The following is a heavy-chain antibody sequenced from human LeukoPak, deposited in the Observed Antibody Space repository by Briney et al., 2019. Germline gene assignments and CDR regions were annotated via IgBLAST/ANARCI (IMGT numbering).Heavy chain of an antibody. CDR1: GFTFNTYG. CDR2: ISRTSNYI. J-gene: IGHJ4*02. V-gene: IGHV3-21*01. Sequence: GGSLRLSCAASGFTFNTYGMHWVRQTPGKGLEWVSSISRTSNYIYFADSVKGRFTISRDNAKNSLYLHMNSLRAEDTAVYYCARDGNSGYASYYFDYWGQGVLVTVSS. D-gene: IGHD5-12*01. CDR3: ARDGNSGYASYYFDY.